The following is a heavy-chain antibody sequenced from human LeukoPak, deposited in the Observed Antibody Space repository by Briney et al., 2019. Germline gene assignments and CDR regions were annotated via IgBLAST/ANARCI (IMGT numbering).Heavy chain of an antibody. D-gene: IGHD6-19*01. CDR2: ISYDGSNK. CDR3: ARSRAVADPLSVYYYGMDV. CDR1: GFTFSSYA. J-gene: IGHJ6*02. Sequence: GRSLRLSCAASGFTFSSYAMHWVRQAPGKGLEWVAVISYDGSNKYYADSVKGRFTISRDNSKNTLYLQMNSLRAEDTAVYYCARSRAVADPLSVYYYGMDVWGQGTTVTVSS. V-gene: IGHV3-30-3*01.